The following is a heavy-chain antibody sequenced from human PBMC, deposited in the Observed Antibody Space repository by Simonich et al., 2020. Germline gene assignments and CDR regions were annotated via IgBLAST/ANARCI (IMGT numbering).Heavy chain of an antibody. CDR2: ISYDGSTK. CDR1: GFTFSSYA. J-gene: IGHJ5*02. Sequence: QVQLVESGGGVVQPGRSLRLSCAASGFTFSSYALHWVRQAPGKGLGLVEVISYDGSTKYYAYSVKGQFTISRDNSKNTLYLQMNSLRAEDTAVYYCARDRNWGWFDPWGQGTLVTVSS. CDR3: ARDRNWGWFDP. D-gene: IGHD7-27*01. V-gene: IGHV3-30*07.